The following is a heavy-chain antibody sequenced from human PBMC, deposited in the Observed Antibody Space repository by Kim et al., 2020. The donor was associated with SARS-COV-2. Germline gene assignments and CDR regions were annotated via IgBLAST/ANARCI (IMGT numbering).Heavy chain of an antibody. CDR1: GYTFSNYG. D-gene: IGHD1-26*01. Sequence: ASVKVSCKASGYTFSNYGISWVRQAPGQGLEWMGWINTDAGDTQLAQKFQGRVTLTKYTSTSTAYMELRSLRPDDTAIYYCARDGSGSGIDQWGQGTLVT. J-gene: IGHJ4*02. V-gene: IGHV1-18*01. CDR2: INTDAGDT. CDR3: ARDGSGSGIDQ.